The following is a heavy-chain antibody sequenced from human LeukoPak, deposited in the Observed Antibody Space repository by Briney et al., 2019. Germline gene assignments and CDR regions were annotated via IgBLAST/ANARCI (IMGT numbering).Heavy chain of an antibody. Sequence: SVKVSCKASGGTFSSYAISWVRQAPGQGLEWMGRIIPILGIANYAQKFQGRVTITADKSTSTAYMELSSLRSEDTAVYYCARDGTAMGPYYYYGMDVWGQGTTVTVSS. CDR1: GGTFSSYA. J-gene: IGHJ6*02. V-gene: IGHV1-69*04. CDR3: ARDGTAMGPYYYYGMDV. CDR2: IIPILGIA. D-gene: IGHD5-18*01.